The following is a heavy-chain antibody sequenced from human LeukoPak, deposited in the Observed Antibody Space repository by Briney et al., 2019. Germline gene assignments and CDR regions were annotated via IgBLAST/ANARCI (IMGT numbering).Heavy chain of an antibody. J-gene: IGHJ6*02. CDR1: GYSFTSYW. Sequence: GESLKISCKGSGYSFTSYWIGWVRQMPGKGLEWMGIIYPGDSDTRYSPSFQGQVTISADKSISTAYLQWSSLKASDTAMYYCARHGYDRGGYCTFYGMDVWGQGTTVTV. CDR3: ARHGYDRGGYCTFYGMDV. CDR2: IYPGDSDT. D-gene: IGHD3-22*01. V-gene: IGHV5-51*01.